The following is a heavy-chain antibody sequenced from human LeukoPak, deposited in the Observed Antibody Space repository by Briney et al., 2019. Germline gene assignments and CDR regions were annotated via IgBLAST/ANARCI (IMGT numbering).Heavy chain of an antibody. CDR2: MNTNSGNT. Sequence: ASVKVSCTASGYIFTNHDINWVRQATAQGLEWMGWMNTNSGNTGYAQKFQDRVTITRNTSISTAYMELSNLRSEDTAVYFCTRGRVGVTQWFDPWGQGTLVVVSS. V-gene: IGHV1-8*03. D-gene: IGHD1-26*01. J-gene: IGHJ5*02. CDR1: GYIFTNHD. CDR3: TRGRVGVTQWFDP.